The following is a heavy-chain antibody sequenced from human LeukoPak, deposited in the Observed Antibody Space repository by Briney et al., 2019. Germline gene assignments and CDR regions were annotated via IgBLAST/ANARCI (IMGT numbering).Heavy chain of an antibody. Sequence: ASVTVSCEASGYTFTSYDINWVRQATGQGLEWMGRMNPNSGNTGYAQKFQGRVTMTRDTSISTAYLELSSLRSEDTALYYCASGSGSYYFDYWGQGTLVTVSS. D-gene: IGHD1-26*01. CDR2: MNPNSGNT. J-gene: IGHJ4*02. V-gene: IGHV1-8*01. CDR1: GYTFTSYD. CDR3: ASGSGSYYFDY.